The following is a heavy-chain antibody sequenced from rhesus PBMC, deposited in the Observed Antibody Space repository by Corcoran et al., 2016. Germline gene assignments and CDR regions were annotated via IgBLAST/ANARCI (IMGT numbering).Heavy chain of an antibody. CDR2: IYGSSGST. J-gene: IGHJ4*01. CDR1: GYSISSNY. Sequence: QVQLQESGPGLVKPSETLSLTCAVSGYSISSNYWSWIRQPPGKGLEWIGFIYGSSGSTYYNPSLKSRVTISTATSKHQFSRKLSSVTAADTAVYYCAREKRTAGTDFFYWGQGVLVTVSS. CDR3: AREKRTAGTDFFY. D-gene: IGHD1-1*01. V-gene: IGHV4-147*01.